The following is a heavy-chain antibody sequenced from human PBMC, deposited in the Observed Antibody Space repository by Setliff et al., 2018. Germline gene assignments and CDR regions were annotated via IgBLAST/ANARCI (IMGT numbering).Heavy chain of an antibody. Sequence: GESLKISCAASGFTFSSYAMHWVRQAPGKGLEYVSAISSNGGSTYYADSVKGRFTISRDNSKNTLYLQMGSLRAEDMAVYYCARGCSSTSCYPYWGQGTLVTVSS. V-gene: IGHV3-64*02. D-gene: IGHD2-2*01. CDR2: ISSNGGST. J-gene: IGHJ4*02. CDR1: GFTFSSYA. CDR3: ARGCSSTSCYPY.